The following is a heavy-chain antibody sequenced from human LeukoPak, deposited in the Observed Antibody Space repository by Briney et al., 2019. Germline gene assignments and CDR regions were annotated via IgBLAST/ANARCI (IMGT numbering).Heavy chain of an antibody. CDR3: ARGLDTYKSGVN. CDR2: THPSGST. D-gene: IGHD1-26*01. CDR1: GGSFSNYY. J-gene: IGHJ4*02. Sequence: NPSETLSLTCAVYGGSFSNYYCTWIRQAPGKGLEWIGETHPSGSTNYNPSLLSRVTLSLDASKNQFSLRLTSVTAADTAVYFCARGLDTYKSGVNWGQGNPVTVSS. V-gene: IGHV4-34*01.